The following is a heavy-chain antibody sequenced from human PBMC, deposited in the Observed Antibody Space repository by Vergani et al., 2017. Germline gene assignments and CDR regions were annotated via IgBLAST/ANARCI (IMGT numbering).Heavy chain of an antibody. CDR1: GYTFTAYY. V-gene: IGHV1-46*01. D-gene: IGHD1-26*01. CDR3: ARVPKRRELLFWFDP. Sequence: QVQLVQSGAEVGKPGASVKISCKASGYTFTAYYIHWVRQAPEQGLEWVGVISPDGFSTFYAQKFQGRVTITRDTSTSTVYVEVTSLRSDDTAVYYCARVPKRRELLFWFDPWGQGTLVTVSS. J-gene: IGHJ5*02. CDR2: ISPDGFST.